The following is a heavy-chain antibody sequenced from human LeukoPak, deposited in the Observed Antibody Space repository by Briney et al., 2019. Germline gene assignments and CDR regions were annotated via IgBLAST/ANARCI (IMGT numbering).Heavy chain of an antibody. J-gene: IGHJ4*02. V-gene: IGHV3-23*01. Sequence: GGSLRLSCAASGFTFRDYGMNWVRQAPGRGLEWVSGVSGSGGTTYYADSVKGRFTISRDNSKNTLYLQMNSLRVEDTAVYYCATDGFFINGGRFDYWGQGTLVTVSS. CDR3: ATDGFFINGGRFDY. D-gene: IGHD4-23*01. CDR1: GFTFRDYG. CDR2: VSGSGGTT.